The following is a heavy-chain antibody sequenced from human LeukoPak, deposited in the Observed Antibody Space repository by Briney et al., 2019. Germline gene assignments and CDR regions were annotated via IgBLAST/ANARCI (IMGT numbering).Heavy chain of an antibody. J-gene: IGHJ4*02. Sequence: GGSLRLSCAASGFTFSSYAMSWVRQAPGKGLEWVSAISGSGGSTYYADSVKGRFTISRDNSKNTLYLQMNSLRAEDTAVYYCAKAPVLRYFVDATPSGLFDYWGQGTLDTVSS. D-gene: IGHD3-9*01. V-gene: IGHV3-23*01. CDR3: AKAPVLRYFVDATPSGLFDY. CDR1: GFTFSSYA. CDR2: ISGSGGST.